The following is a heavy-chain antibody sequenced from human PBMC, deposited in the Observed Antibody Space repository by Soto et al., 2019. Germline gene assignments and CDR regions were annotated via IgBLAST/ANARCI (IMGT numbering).Heavy chain of an antibody. V-gene: IGHV1-69*08. CDR2: MSPIPNTP. J-gene: IGHJ6*02. Sequence: VQLVQSEAEVKEPGSSVKVSCTASGGTFSTYTLTWVRQAPGLGLEWMGRMSPIPNTPLYAQKFQGRLTFTADKYTNTAYMELSSLTSEDTAVYYCARDEQICSGSGCSPSYYYYGMDVWGQGTTVTVPS. CDR3: ARDEQICSGSGCSPSYYYYGMDV. CDR1: GGTFSTYT. D-gene: IGHD2-15*01.